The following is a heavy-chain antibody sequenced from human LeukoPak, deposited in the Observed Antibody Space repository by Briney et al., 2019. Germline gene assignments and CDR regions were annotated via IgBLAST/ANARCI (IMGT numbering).Heavy chain of an antibody. D-gene: IGHD6-13*01. J-gene: IGHJ6*03. CDR1: GFTFSSYW. CDR2: INSDGSST. V-gene: IGHV3-74*01. Sequence: GGSLRLSCAASGFTFSSYWMHWVRQAPGKGLVWVSRINSDGSSTTYADSVKGRFTVSRDNAKNTVYLQMNSLRAEDTAVYYCARSAAAGFSYYSYYMDVWGKGTTVTVSS. CDR3: ARSAAAGFSYYSYYMDV.